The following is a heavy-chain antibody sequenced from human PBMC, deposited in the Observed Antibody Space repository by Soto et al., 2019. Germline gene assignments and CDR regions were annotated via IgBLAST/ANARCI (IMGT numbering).Heavy chain of an antibody. V-gene: IGHV1-18*01. CDR2: ISAYNANA. Sequence: QIQLLQSGAEVKKPGASVKVTCKASGYTFRNFGISWVRQAPGQGLEWMGWISAYNANANYAQKFQGSLTMTADTSTSTAYMELRRLRSDDTAVYFCARENSYFDYWGQGTLVTVSS. J-gene: IGHJ4*02. CDR3: ARENSYFDY. CDR1: GYTFRNFG.